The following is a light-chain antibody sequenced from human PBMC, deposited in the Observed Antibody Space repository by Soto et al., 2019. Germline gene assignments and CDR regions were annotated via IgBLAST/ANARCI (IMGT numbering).Light chain of an antibody. CDR2: DDN. V-gene: IGLV1-51*01. CDR1: NSNIGNNY. CDR3: GTWDSTLSAGPYV. J-gene: IGLJ1*01. Sequence: QSVLTQPPSVSAAPGQKVTISCSGSNSNIGNNYVSWYQQLPGTAPRLLIYDDNKRPSGIPDRFSGSKSGTSATLGITGLQTGDEADYYCGTWDSTLSAGPYVFGTGTKVTAL.